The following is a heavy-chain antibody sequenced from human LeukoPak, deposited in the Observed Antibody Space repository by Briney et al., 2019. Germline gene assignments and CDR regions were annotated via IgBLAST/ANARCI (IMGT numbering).Heavy chain of an antibody. CDR3: ARGGQQLVLDWFDP. CDR2: IYYSGST. J-gene: IGHJ5*02. Sequence: SETLSLTCTVSGGSISSYYWSWIRQPPGKGLEWIGYIYYSGSTNYNPSLKSRVTISVDTSKNQFSLKLSSVTAADTAVYYCARGGQQLVLDWFDPWRQGTLVTVSS. CDR1: GGSISSYY. D-gene: IGHD6-13*01. V-gene: IGHV4-59*08.